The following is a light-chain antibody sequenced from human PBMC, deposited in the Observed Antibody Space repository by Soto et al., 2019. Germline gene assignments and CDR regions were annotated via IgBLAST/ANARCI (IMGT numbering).Light chain of an antibody. V-gene: IGKV1-5*01. CDR2: DVS. Sequence: DIHITHSPSTLSSSVVDRVAITCRASQSISGWLAWYQQKPGKAPKLLIYDVSSLESGVPSRFSGSGSGTEFTLAISSLQPDDFATYYCQQYNSYPWTFGQGTKVDIK. CDR3: QQYNSYPWT. J-gene: IGKJ1*01. CDR1: QSISGW.